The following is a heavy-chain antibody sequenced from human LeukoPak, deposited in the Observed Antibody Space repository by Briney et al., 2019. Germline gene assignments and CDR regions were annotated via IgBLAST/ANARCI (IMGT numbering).Heavy chain of an antibody. CDR2: IFPSGGEI. CDR1: GFTFGTFA. V-gene: IGHV3-23*01. CDR3: ARDPQTTVTIGAFDI. D-gene: IGHD4-17*01. Sequence: GGSLRLSCAASGFTFGTFAMIWVRQPPGKGLEWVSSIFPSGGEIHYADSVRGRFTISRGNSKNTLYLQMNSLRAEDTAVYYCARDPQTTVTIGAFDIWGQGTMVTVSS. J-gene: IGHJ3*02.